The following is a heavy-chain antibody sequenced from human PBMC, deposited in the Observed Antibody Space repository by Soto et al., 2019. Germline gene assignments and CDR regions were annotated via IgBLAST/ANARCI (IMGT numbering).Heavy chain of an antibody. CDR3: ATSPREQYYYGSGTLINWFDP. CDR2: INHSGST. V-gene: IGHV4-34*01. CDR1: GGSFSGYY. J-gene: IGHJ5*02. Sequence: SETLSLTCAVYGGSFSGYYWSWIRQPPGKGLEWIGEINHSGSTNYNPSLKSRVTISVDTSKNQFSLKLSSVTAADTAVYYCATSPREQYYYGSGTLINWFDPWGQGTLVT. D-gene: IGHD3-10*01.